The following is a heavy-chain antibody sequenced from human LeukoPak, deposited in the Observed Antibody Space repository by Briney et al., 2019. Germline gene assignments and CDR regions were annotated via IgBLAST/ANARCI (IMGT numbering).Heavy chain of an antibody. V-gene: IGHV1-2*04. D-gene: IGHD3-22*01. Sequence: ASVKVSCKGSGYTFTGHYIHWVRQAPGQGLEWMGWINPNSGGTNYAQKFQGWVTMTRDTSISTAYMELSRLRSDDTAVYYCARGHDSSGYTFDYWGQGTLVTVSS. J-gene: IGHJ4*02. CDR2: INPNSGGT. CDR1: GYTFTGHY. CDR3: ARGHDSSGYTFDY.